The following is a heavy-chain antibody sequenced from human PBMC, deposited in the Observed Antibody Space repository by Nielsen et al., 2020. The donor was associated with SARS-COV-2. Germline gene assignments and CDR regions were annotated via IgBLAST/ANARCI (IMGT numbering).Heavy chain of an antibody. V-gene: IGHV3-9*01. Sequence: SLKISCAASGFTFYDYAMYWVRQATGKGLEWVASLSANSGRVAYADSVKGRFTISRDNAKKSLFLEMNSLRADDTAHYFCARDVRAAVTSWFEFAMDVWGLGIAVTV. CDR1: GFTFYDYA. J-gene: IGHJ6*02. CDR2: LSANSGRV. D-gene: IGHD4-17*01. CDR3: ARDVRAAVTSWFEFAMDV.